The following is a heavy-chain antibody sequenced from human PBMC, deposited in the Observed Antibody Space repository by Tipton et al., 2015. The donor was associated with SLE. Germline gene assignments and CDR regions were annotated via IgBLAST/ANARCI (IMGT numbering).Heavy chain of an antibody. D-gene: IGHD3-22*01. CDR1: GFTFSIYA. CDR3: AKGDSSGYPYYYYGMDV. CDR2: ISYDGSDT. V-gene: IGHV3-30*04. J-gene: IGHJ6*02. Sequence: SLRLSCAASGFTFSIYAMHWVRQPPGKGLEWVAVISYDGSDTYHRDSVKGRFTISRDNSKNTLYLQMNSLRAEDTAVYYCAKGDSSGYPYYYYGMDVWGQGTTVTVSS.